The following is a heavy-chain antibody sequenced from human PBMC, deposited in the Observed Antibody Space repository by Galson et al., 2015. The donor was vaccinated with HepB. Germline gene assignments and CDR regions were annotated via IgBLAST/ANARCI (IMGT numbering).Heavy chain of an antibody. D-gene: IGHD6-19*01. J-gene: IGHJ5*02. Sequence: CAISGDSVSSHSAAWNWIRQSPSRGLEWLGRTYYRSKWYNDYAVSVKSRITINPDTSKNQFSLQLNSVTPEDTAVYYCARGGLKKAVAYNWFDPWGQGTLVTVSS. V-gene: IGHV6-1*01. CDR1: GDSVSSHSAA. CDR2: TYYRSKWYN. CDR3: ARGGLKKAVAYNWFDP.